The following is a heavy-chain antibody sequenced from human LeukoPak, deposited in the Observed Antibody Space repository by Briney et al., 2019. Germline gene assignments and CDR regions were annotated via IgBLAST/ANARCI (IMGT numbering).Heavy chain of an antibody. V-gene: IGHV3-23*01. D-gene: IGHD3-10*01. CDR3: AKYALDYYGSGSYQYYGMDV. CDR2: MRGSGGST. Sequence: GGSLRLSCAASGFTFSSYAMSWVRQAPGKGLEWVSAMRGSGGSTYYADSVKGRFTISRDNSKNTLYLQMNSLRAEDTAVYYCAKYALDYYGSGSYQYYGMDVWGQGTTVTVSS. CDR1: GFTFSSYA. J-gene: IGHJ6*02.